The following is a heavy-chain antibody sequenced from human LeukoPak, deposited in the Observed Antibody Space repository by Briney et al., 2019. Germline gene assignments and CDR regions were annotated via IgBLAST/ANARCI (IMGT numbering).Heavy chain of an antibody. CDR3: ARMDGSGSYFGVNWLDP. CDR1: GYSFTGHY. D-gene: IGHD3-10*01. V-gene: IGHV1-2*02. CDR2: INPYSGGT. J-gene: IGHJ5*02. Sequence: ASVKVSCKTSGYSFTGHYIHWVRQAPGQGLEWIGWINPYSGGTDYAQKFQGRVTMTVDTSKRTADMELRGLTPNDTAVYYCARMDGSGSYFGVNWLDPWGQGILVTVSS.